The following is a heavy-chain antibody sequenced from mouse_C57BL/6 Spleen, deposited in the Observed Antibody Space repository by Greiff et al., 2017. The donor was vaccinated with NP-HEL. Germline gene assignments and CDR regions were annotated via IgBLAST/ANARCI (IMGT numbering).Heavy chain of an antibody. CDR3: AREYYGYDYAMDY. V-gene: IGHV1-82*01. J-gene: IGHJ4*01. Sequence: VQLQQSGPELVKPGASVKISCKASGYAFSSSWMNWVKQRPGKGLEWIGRIYPGDGDTNYNGKFKGKATLTADKSSSTAYMQLSSLTSEDSAVYFCAREYYGYDYAMDYWGQGTSVTVSS. CDR2: IYPGDGDT. D-gene: IGHD2-2*01. CDR1: GYAFSSSW.